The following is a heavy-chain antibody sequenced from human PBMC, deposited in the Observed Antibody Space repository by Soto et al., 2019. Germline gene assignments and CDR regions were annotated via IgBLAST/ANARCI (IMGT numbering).Heavy chain of an antibody. CDR2: IYYSGRT. CDR1: GGSINNYY. Sequence: SETLSLTCTVSGGSINNYYWSWIRQPPGKGLEWIGYIYYSGRTSYNPSLKSRVTISVDTSKNQFSLKLSSVTAADTAVYYCARAYGGYADYWGQGALVTVSS. CDR3: ARAYGGYADY. V-gene: IGHV4-59*01. D-gene: IGHD5-12*01. J-gene: IGHJ4*02.